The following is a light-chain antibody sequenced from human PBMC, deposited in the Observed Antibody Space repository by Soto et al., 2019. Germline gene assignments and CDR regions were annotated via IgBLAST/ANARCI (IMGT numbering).Light chain of an antibody. Sequence: QLVLTQPPSASGTPGHRVTISCSGSSSKIGSNTVNGYQQRPGTAPKLLMYSNNKRPSGVPDRFAGSKSGASASLAISGRQSEDEAEYYCAAWEDSRTGVVFGGGTKLTVL. CDR1: SSKIGSNT. J-gene: IGLJ2*01. CDR2: SNN. V-gene: IGLV1-44*01. CDR3: AAWEDSRTGVV.